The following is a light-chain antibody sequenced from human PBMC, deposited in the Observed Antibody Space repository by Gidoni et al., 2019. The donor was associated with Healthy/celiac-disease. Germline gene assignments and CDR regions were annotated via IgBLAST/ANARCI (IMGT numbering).Light chain of an antibody. CDR3: QQYNNWPDS. CDR1: QSVSSN. CDR2: GAS. J-gene: IGKJ2*03. Sequence: EIVMTQSPATLSVSPGERATLSCRASQSVSSNLAWCQQNTGQAPRLLIYGASTRAAAIPASFSGGGSWAEYTLTISSLQSEDFAVDYCQQYNNWPDSFGQGTKLEIK. V-gene: IGKV3-15*01.